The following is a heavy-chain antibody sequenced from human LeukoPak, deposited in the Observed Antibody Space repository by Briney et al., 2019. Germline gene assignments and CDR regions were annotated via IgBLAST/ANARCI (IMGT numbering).Heavy chain of an antibody. V-gene: IGHV1-2*02. CDR3: ARNRKLLWFGESDY. CDR2: INPNSGGT. Sequence: ASVKVSCKASGYTFTGYYMHWVRQAPGQGLEWMGWINPNSGGTNYAQKFQGRVTMTRDTSISTAYMELSRLRSDDTAVYYCARNRKLLWFGESDYWSQGTLVTVSS. CDR1: GYTFTGYY. D-gene: IGHD3-10*01. J-gene: IGHJ4*02.